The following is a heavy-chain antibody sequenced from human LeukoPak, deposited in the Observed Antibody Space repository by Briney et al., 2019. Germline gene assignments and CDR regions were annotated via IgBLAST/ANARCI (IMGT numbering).Heavy chain of an antibody. D-gene: IGHD2-15*01. Sequence: GGSLRLSCAASGFTFSSCTMNWVRQAPGKGLEWVSSISSSSSYIYYADSVKGRFTISRGNAKNSLYLQMNSLGAEDTAVYYCASDPGSGGSCWGQGTLVTVSS. CDR2: ISSSSSYI. CDR3: ASDPGSGGSC. CDR1: GFTFSSCT. J-gene: IGHJ4*02. V-gene: IGHV3-21*01.